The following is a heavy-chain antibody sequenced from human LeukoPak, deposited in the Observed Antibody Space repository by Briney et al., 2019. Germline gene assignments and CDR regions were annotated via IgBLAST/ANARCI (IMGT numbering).Heavy chain of an antibody. V-gene: IGHV3-21*01. Sequence: PGGSLRLSCAASGFTFSSYSMNWVRQAPGKGLEWVSSISSSSSYIYYVDSVKGRFTISRDNAKNSLYLQMNSLRAEDTAVYYCARVGAVAGTDYFDYWGQGTLVTVSS. D-gene: IGHD6-19*01. CDR1: GFTFSSYS. J-gene: IGHJ4*02. CDR2: ISSSSSYI. CDR3: ARVGAVAGTDYFDY.